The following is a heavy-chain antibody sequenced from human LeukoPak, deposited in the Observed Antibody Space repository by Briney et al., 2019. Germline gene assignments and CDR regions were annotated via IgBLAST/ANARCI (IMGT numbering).Heavy chain of an antibody. CDR2: IYHTGST. J-gene: IGHJ4*02. Sequence: SETLSLTCAAYGGSFSGYYWSWIRQPPGKGLEWIGEIYHTGSTNYNPSLKSRVTISVDKSKNHFPLNLSSVTAADTAVYYCARVGYHYYDSTGYSNFDYWGQGTLVTVSS. CDR3: ARVGYHYYDSTGYSNFDY. CDR1: GGSFSGYY. V-gene: IGHV4-34*01. D-gene: IGHD3-22*01.